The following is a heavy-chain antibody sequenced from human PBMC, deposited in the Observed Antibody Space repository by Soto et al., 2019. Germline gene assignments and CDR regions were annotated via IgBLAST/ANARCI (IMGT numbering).Heavy chain of an antibody. Sequence: QVQLQESGPGLVKPSETLSLTCTVSGGSISSYYWSWIRQPPGKGLEWIGYIYYSGSTNYNPSLKIRVTISVDTSKNQFSLKLSSVTAADTAVYYCARTGWIFGVVHNWFDPWGQGTLVTVSS. CDR2: IYYSGST. CDR3: ARTGWIFGVVHNWFDP. D-gene: IGHD3-3*01. J-gene: IGHJ5*02. CDR1: GGSISSYY. V-gene: IGHV4-59*08.